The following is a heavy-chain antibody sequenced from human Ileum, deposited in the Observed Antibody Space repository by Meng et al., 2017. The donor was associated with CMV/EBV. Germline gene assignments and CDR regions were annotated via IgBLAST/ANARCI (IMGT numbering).Heavy chain of an antibody. CDR2: IYSGGST. Sequence: GESLKISCAASGFTVSSNYMSWVRQAPGKGLEWVSVIYSGGSTNYADSVKGRFTISRDNSKNTLYLQMNSLRAEDTAVYYCARQVWSGYPIYHYYGMDVWGQGTTVTVSS. V-gene: IGHV3-53*01. CDR3: ARQVWSGYPIYHYYGMDV. D-gene: IGHD3-3*01. CDR1: GFTVSSNY. J-gene: IGHJ6*02.